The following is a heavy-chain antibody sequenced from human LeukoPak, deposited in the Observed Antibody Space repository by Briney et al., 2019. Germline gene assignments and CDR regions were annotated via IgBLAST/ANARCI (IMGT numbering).Heavy chain of an antibody. CDR2: ISGSGGST. CDR3: AKDAHCSGGSYLSSKTRSGFDY. D-gene: IGHD2-15*01. Sequence: GGSLRLSCAASGFTFSSYAMSWVRQAPGKGLEWVSAISGSGGSTYYADSVKGRFTISRDNSKNTLYLQMNSLRAEDTAVYYCAKDAHCSGGSYLSSKTRSGFDYWGQGTLVTVSS. V-gene: IGHV3-23*01. CDR1: GFTFSSYA. J-gene: IGHJ4*02.